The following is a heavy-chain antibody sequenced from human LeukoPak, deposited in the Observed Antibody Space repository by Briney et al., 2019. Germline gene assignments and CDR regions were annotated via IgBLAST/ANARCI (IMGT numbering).Heavy chain of an antibody. D-gene: IGHD3-22*01. CDR2: IRHDGSNK. V-gene: IGHV3-30*02. Sequence: PGGSLRLSCAASGFTFSSYGIHWVRQAPGKGLEWVAFIRHDGSNKYYADSVKGRFTTSRDNSKNTLYLQMNSLRAEDTAVYYCAKGSKTVVFTRDHYMDVWGKGTTVTISS. J-gene: IGHJ6*03. CDR3: AKGSKTVVFTRDHYMDV. CDR1: GFTFSSYG.